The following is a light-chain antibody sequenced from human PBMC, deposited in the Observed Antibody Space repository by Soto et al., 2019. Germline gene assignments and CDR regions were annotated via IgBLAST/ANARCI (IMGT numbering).Light chain of an antibody. J-gene: IGKJ1*01. CDR2: AAS. V-gene: IGKV3-20*01. Sequence: IVLTQSPDTLSLSPWESATLSCSASQSVRSSYLAWYQQTPGQTPRLLIYAASSRATGIPDRFSGSGSGTDFSLTISRLEAEDFAVYYCQQYGSSPRTCGQGTKGDI. CDR3: QQYGSSPRT. CDR1: QSVRSSY.